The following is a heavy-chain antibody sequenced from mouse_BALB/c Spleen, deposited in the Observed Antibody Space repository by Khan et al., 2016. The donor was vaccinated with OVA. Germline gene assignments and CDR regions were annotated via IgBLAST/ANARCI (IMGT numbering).Heavy chain of an antibody. V-gene: IGHV5-6-5*01. CDR1: GFTFSSYD. D-gene: IGHD1-1*01. J-gene: IGHJ2*01. Sequence: EVELVESGGGLVKPGGSLKLSCAASGFTFSSYDMSWVRQTPEKRLAWVASISSGGSTYYPDSVKGRFTISRDNVRNILSLQMSSLRSEDTAMYYWARGPYYGSSPCYFDYWGQGTTLTVSS. CDR3: ARGPYYGSSPCYFDY. CDR2: ISSGGST.